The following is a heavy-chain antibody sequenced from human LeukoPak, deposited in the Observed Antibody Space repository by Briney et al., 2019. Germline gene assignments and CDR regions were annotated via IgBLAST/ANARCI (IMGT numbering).Heavy chain of an antibody. Sequence: GGSLRLSCAASGFTFSSYAMSWVRQAPGKGLEWVSAISGSGGSTYYADSVKGRFTISGDNSKNTLYLQMNSLRAEDTAVYYCAKGVKYYYDSSGLDYWGQGTLVTVSS. D-gene: IGHD3-22*01. J-gene: IGHJ4*02. CDR1: GFTFSSYA. CDR3: AKGVKYYYDSSGLDY. CDR2: ISGSGGST. V-gene: IGHV3-23*01.